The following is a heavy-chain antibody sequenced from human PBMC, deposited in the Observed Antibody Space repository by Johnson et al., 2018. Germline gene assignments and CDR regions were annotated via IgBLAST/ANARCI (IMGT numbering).Heavy chain of an antibody. CDR1: GFTFSNYA. Sequence: QVQLVESGGGVVQPGRSLRLSCAASGFTFSNYAMQWVRQAPGKGLEWVAVISYDGFNKYYVDSVKGRFTISRDNSKNTLYLQKNSLRAGDTAVYYCPRPVVPRGRDAFDIWGQGTMVRVSS. CDR2: ISYDGFNK. V-gene: IGHV3-30-3*01. CDR3: PRPVVPRGRDAFDI. J-gene: IGHJ3*02. D-gene: IGHD3-22*01.